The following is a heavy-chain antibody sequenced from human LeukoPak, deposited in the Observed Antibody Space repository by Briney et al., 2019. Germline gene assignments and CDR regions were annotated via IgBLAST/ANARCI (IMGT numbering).Heavy chain of an antibody. V-gene: IGHV3-23*01. CDR1: GFTFSNYA. CDR2: IINSGEST. CDR3: AKALVYSGTNRAFDI. J-gene: IGHJ3*02. Sequence: GRSLRLSCAASGFTFSNYAMSWVRQAPGKGLEWVSAIINSGESTYYADSVKGRFTISRDNSKNTLYLQMNSLRAEDTAVYYCAKALVYSGTNRAFDIWGQGTMVTVSS. D-gene: IGHD1-26*01.